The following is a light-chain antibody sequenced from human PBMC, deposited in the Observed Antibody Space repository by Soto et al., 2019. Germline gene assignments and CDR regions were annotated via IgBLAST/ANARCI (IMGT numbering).Light chain of an antibody. CDR3: QQRSNWRRLT. CDR1: QSVSSY. V-gene: IGKV3-11*01. CDR2: DAS. Sequence: EIVLTQSPATLSLSPGERATLSCRASQSVSSYLAWYQQKPGQAPRLLIYDASNRATGIPARFSGSGSGTDLTLTISSLDPEDFAVYYCQQRSNWRRLTFGGGTKVEIK. J-gene: IGKJ4*01.